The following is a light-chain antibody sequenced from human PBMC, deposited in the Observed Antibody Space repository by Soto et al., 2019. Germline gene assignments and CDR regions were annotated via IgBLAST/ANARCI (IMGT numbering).Light chain of an antibody. CDR3: QQRGKWPST. CDR2: DAY. CDR1: QSVDRY. Sequence: EIVVTQSPATLSGSPGERVTLSCRASQSVDRYVAWYQQKLGQAPRLLIYDAYTRATGVGARFTGSGSATDFSLTITSLEPEDFAVYYCQQRGKWPSTFGPGTKVEMK. J-gene: IGKJ2*02. V-gene: IGKV3-11*01.